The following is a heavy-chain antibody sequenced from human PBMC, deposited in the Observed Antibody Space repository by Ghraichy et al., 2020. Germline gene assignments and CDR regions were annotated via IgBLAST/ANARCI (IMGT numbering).Heavy chain of an antibody. CDR1: DWSFRDYY. V-gene: IGHV4-34*01. J-gene: IGHJ4*02. Sequence: SETLSLTCAVYDWSFRDYYWTWIRQTPGKGLEWIGEITYSGNINYNPSLKSRVTMSVDTSKKQFSLILRSVTAADTAVYYCARGIVGAYYWGQGTQVTVSS. CDR3: ARGIVGAYY. CDR2: ITYSGNI. D-gene: IGHD1-26*01.